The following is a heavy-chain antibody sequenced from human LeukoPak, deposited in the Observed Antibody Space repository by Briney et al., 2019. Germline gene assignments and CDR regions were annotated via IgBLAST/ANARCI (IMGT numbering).Heavy chain of an antibody. D-gene: IGHD3-3*01. Sequence: ASVKVSCKASGGTFSSYAISWVRQAPGQGLEWMGGIIPIFGTANYAQKFQGRVTITADESTSTAYMELSSLRSEDTPVYYCARGEIFGVVIMYYYGMDVWGQGTTVTVSS. CDR3: ARGEIFGVVIMYYYGMDV. CDR2: IIPIFGTA. J-gene: IGHJ6*02. CDR1: GGTFSSYA. V-gene: IGHV1-69*13.